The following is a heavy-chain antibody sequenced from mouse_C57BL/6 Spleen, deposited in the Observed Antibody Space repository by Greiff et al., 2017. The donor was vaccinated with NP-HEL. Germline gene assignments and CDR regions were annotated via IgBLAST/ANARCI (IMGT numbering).Heavy chain of an antibody. V-gene: IGHV1-66*01. CDR1: GYSFTSYY. Sequence: QVQLQQSGPELVKPGASVKISCKASGYSFTSYYIHWVKQRPGQGLEWIGWIYPGSGNTKYNEKFKGKATLTADTSSSTAYMQLSSLTSEDSAVYYCARSHRSYGTYYFDYWGQGTTLTVSS. CDR2: IYPGSGNT. D-gene: IGHD2-1*01. CDR3: ARSHRSYGTYYFDY. J-gene: IGHJ2*01.